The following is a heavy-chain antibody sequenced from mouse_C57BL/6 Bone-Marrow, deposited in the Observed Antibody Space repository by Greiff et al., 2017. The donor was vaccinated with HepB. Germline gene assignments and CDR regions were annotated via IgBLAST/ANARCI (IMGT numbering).Heavy chain of an antibody. J-gene: IGHJ2*01. CDR1: GYTFTSYG. CDR2: IYPRSGNT. D-gene: IGHD1-1*01. V-gene: IGHV1-81*01. CDR3: ARYGDYLGY. Sequence: QVQLKQSGAELARPGASVKLSCKASGYTFTSYGISWVKQRTGQGLEWIGEIYPRSGNTYYNEKFKGKATLTADKSSSTAYMELRSLTSEDSAVYFCARYGDYLGYWGQGTTLTVSS.